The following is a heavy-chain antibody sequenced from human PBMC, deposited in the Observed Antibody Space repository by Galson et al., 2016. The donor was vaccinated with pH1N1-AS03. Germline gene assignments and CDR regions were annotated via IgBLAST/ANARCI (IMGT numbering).Heavy chain of an antibody. CDR1: GGSISSGGYY. V-gene: IGHV4-61*08. CDR2: IYYSGGT. J-gene: IGHJ6*02. Sequence: ETLSFTCAVSGGSISSGGYYWTWIRQPPGKGLEWIGHIYYSGGTNYNPSLKRRVTISVDTPKNQFSLKLSSVTAADTAVYYWARFRSSWTFYYGLDVWGQGTTVTVSS. CDR3: ARFRSSWTFYYGLDV. D-gene: IGHD6-13*01.